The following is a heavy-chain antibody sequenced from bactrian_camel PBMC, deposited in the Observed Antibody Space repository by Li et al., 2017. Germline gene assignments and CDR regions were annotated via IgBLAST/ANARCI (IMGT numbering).Heavy chain of an antibody. CDR1: GFVFDDFY. Sequence: QLVESGGGSVQAGGSLRLSCTASGFVFDDFYVAWYRQSPGNECDLVSAVNTDGSTFYDDSVKGRFTISRDVAKNILWLQMNSLKPEDTAMYYCAAFEDRGGRCLDFGYWGQGTQVTVS. D-gene: IGHD7*01. CDR2: VNTDGST. CDR3: AAFEDRGGRCLDFGY. V-gene: IGHV3S55*01. J-gene: IGHJ6*01.